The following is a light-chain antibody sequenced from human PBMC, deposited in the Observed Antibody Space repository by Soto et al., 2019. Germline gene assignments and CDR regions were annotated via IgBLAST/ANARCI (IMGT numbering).Light chain of an antibody. Sequence: DIQMTQSPSTLSASVGDRVTITCRASQSVSTWLAWCQQKPRKAPKLLIYKASSLESGVPPRFSGSGSGTEFTLTISSLQPDDFATYYCQQYKSYSTFGQGTKVDNK. J-gene: IGKJ1*01. CDR1: QSVSTW. CDR3: QQYKSYST. V-gene: IGKV1-5*03. CDR2: KAS.